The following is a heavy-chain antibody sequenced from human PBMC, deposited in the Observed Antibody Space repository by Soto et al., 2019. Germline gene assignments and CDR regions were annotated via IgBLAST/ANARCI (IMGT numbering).Heavy chain of an antibody. D-gene: IGHD6-25*01. J-gene: IGHJ3*01. Sequence: QVQLQESSPGLVKPSQTLSLTCSVSGDSIRSPDRYWGWLRQTPGKGLEWIGYSYYTGSSYYHPSLKSRVSISVDTSKNQFSLKLNSVSAADTAIYYCARDKWSGYDSGAFDVWGQGTTVTVSS. CDR1: GDSIRSPDRY. CDR2: SYYTGSS. V-gene: IGHV4-30-4*01. CDR3: ARDKWSGYDSGAFDV.